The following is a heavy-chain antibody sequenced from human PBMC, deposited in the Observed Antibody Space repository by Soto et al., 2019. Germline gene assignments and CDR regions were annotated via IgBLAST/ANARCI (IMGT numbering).Heavy chain of an antibody. D-gene: IGHD2-15*01. J-gene: IGHJ5*02. CDR3: ARAEADCSGGSCYSGA. V-gene: IGHV1-69*02. CDR1: GGTFSSYT. CDR2: IIPILGIA. Sequence: GASVKVSCKASGGTFSSYTISWVRQVPGQGLEWMGRIIPILGIANYAQKFQGRVTITADKSTSTAYMELSSLRSEDTAVYYCARAEADCSGGSCYSGAWGQGTLVTVSS.